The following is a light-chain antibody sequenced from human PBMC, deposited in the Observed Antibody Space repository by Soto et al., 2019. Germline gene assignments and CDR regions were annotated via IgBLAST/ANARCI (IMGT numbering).Light chain of an antibody. CDR1: ESISSY. CDR3: QLSYSILT. J-gene: IGKJ2*01. Sequence: DIQMTQSPSSLSASVGDRVTITCRASESISSYLNWYQQKPGKAPKLLIYAVSSLRSGVPSRLSGSGSGTDVTLTISSLQPEDFATYYCQLSYSILTCSQVTKLEIK. V-gene: IGKV1-39*01. CDR2: AVS.